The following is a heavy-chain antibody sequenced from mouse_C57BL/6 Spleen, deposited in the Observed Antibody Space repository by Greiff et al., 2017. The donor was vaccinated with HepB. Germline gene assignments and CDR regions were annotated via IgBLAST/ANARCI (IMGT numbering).Heavy chain of an antibody. Sequence: QVQLQQSGAELARPGASVKLSCKASGYTFTSYGISWVKQRTGQGLEWIGEIYPRSGNTYYNEKFKGKATLTADKSSSTAYMELRSLTSEDSAVYFCARGGTTVPVPYYYAMDYWGQGTSVTVSS. J-gene: IGHJ4*01. CDR1: GYTFTSYG. V-gene: IGHV1-81*01. CDR3: ARGGTTVPVPYYYAMDY. CDR2: IYPRSGNT. D-gene: IGHD1-1*01.